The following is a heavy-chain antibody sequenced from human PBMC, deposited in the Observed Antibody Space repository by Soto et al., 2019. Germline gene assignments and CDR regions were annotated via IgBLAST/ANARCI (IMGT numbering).Heavy chain of an antibody. CDR1: GGTFSSYA. CDR2: IIPIFGTA. Sequence: QVQLVQSGAEVKKPGSSVKVSCKASGGTFSSYAISWVRQAPGQGLEWMGGIIPIFGTANYAQKFQGRVTIPADESTSTAYMELSSLRSEDTAVYYCARAHRYCSGGSCYRSFDYWGQGTLVTVSS. D-gene: IGHD2-15*01. CDR3: ARAHRYCSGGSCYRSFDY. J-gene: IGHJ4*02. V-gene: IGHV1-69*01.